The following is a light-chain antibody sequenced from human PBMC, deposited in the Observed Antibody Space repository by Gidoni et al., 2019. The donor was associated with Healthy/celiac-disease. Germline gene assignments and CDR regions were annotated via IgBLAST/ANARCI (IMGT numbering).Light chain of an antibody. Sequence: DIQMTQSPSSLSASVGDRVTITCRASQSISSYLNWYQQKPGKAPKLLIYAASSLQSGVPSRFSGSGSGTDFTLTISSLQPEDFAIYSCQQRYSTPLTFGGGTKVEIK. CDR3: QQRYSTPLT. V-gene: IGKV1-39*01. J-gene: IGKJ4*01. CDR2: AAS. CDR1: QSISSY.